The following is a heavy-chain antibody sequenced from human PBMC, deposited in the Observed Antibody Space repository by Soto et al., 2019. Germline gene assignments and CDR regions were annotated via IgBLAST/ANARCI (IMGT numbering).Heavy chain of an antibody. CDR1: GGSISSYY. CDR3: ARLGEYCSSTSGNRWANDY. J-gene: IGHJ4*02. V-gene: IGHV4-59*08. D-gene: IGHD2-2*01. CDR2: IYYSGST. Sequence: SETLSLTCTVSGGSISSYYGSWIRQPPGKGLEWIGYIYYSGSTNYNPSLKSRVTISVDTSKNQFSLKLSSVTAADTAVYYCARLGEYCSSTSGNRWANDYWGQGTLFTVSS.